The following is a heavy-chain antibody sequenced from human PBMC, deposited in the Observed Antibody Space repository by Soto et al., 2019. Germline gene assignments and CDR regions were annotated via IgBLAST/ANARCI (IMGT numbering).Heavy chain of an antibody. Sequence: GGSLLLSCSASVFTFSIYPMHWVRQAPEKGLEYVSRISSDGGSTYYADSVTGRFSISRDNSKNTVYLQMSSLRVEDTAVYYCLPDVKDAFDIWGQGTKVTVSS. D-gene: IGHD3-16*01. CDR3: LPDVKDAFDI. V-gene: IGHV3-64D*06. J-gene: IGHJ3*02. CDR1: VFTFSIYP. CDR2: ISSDGGST.